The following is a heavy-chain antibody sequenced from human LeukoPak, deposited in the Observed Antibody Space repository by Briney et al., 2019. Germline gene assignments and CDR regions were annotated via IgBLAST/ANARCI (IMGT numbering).Heavy chain of an antibody. Sequence: SETLSLTCSVSGGSITNRFYYWGWIRQSPGKGLEWIGSLYYSGTTYHNPSLQSRVTISVDTSKNQFSLKLSSVTAADTAVYYCARRPVPAAIVYYYYYMDVWGKGTTVTVSS. CDR3: ARRPVPAAIVYYYYYMDV. D-gene: IGHD2-2*02. V-gene: IGHV4-39*01. CDR1: GGSITNRFYY. J-gene: IGHJ6*03. CDR2: LYYSGTT.